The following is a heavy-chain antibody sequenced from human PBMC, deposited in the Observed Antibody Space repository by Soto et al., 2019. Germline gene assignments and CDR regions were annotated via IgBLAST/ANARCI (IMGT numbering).Heavy chain of an antibody. CDR3: ARGGRLRKVFDY. J-gene: IGHJ4*02. D-gene: IGHD4-17*01. CDR2: IYYSGST. CDR1: GGSISSYY. Sequence: SEPLSLTCTVSGGSISSYYWSWIRQPPGKGLEWIGYIYYSGSTNYNPSLKSRVTISVDTSKNQFSLKLSSVTAADTAVYYCARGGRLRKVFDYWGQGTLVTVSS. V-gene: IGHV4-59*01.